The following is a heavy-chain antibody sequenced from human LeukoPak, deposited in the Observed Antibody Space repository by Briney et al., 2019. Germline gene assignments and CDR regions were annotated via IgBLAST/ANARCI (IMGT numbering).Heavy chain of an antibody. CDR2: NSPSSSYI. D-gene: IGHD3-22*01. Sequence: GGSLRLSCAASGFTFSSYSMNWVRQAPGKGLEWVSSNSPSSSYIHYADSMKGRFTISRDNAKTSLYLQMNSLREEDTAVYYCAREGTNFDSSGPDYWGQGTLVTVSS. J-gene: IGHJ4*02. CDR3: AREGTNFDSSGPDY. CDR1: GFTFSSYS. V-gene: IGHV3-21*01.